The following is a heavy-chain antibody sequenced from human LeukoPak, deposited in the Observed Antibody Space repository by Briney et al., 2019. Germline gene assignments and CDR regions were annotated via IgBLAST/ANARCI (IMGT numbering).Heavy chain of an antibody. CDR1: GGSISSGGYY. J-gene: IGHJ6*02. Sequence: PSETLSLTCTVSGGSISSGGYYWSWIRQHPGKGLEWIGYIYYSGSTYYNPSLKSRVTISVDTSKNQFSLKLSSVTAADTAVYYCSHYDFWSGSANNNDMDVWGQGTTVTVSS. D-gene: IGHD3-3*01. CDR2: IYYSGST. CDR3: SHYDFWSGSANNNDMDV. V-gene: IGHV4-31*08.